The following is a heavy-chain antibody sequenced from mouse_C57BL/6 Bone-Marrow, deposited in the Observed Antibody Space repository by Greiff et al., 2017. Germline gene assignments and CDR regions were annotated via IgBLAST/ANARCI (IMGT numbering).Heavy chain of an antibody. CDR1: GYTFTSYW. J-gene: IGHJ4*01. V-gene: IGHV1-69*01. CDR3: ARGIPYYYGSSRYAMDY. D-gene: IGHD1-1*01. Sequence: QVQLQQPGAELVMPGASVKLSCKASGYTFTSYWMHWVKQRPGQGLEWIGEIDPSDSYTNYNQKFKGKSTLTVDKSSSTAYMQLSSLTSEYSAVYYCARGIPYYYGSSRYAMDYWGQGTSVTVSS. CDR2: IDPSDSYT.